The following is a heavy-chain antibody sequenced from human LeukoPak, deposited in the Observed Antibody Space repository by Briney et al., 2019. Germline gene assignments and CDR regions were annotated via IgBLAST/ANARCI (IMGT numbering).Heavy chain of an antibody. J-gene: IGHJ4*02. Sequence: GGSLRLSCVASGFTFSTYAMSWVRQAPGKGLEWVSAISGSGGSTYYADSVKGRFTISRDNSKNTLYLQMNSLRAEDTAVYYCAKDHYYDSSGYLYWGQGTLVTVSS. CDR1: GFTFSTYA. CDR3: AKDHYYDSSGYLY. CDR2: ISGSGGST. D-gene: IGHD3-22*01. V-gene: IGHV3-23*01.